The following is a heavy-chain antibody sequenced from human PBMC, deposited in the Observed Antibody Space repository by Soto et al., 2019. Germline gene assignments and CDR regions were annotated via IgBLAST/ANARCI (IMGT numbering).Heavy chain of an antibody. D-gene: IGHD2-15*01. V-gene: IGHV1-8*01. CDR2: MNPNSGNT. CDR3: ARGLRYCSGCSCYDLEYYFDY. CDR1: GYTFTSYD. Sequence: QVQLVQSGAEVKKPGASVKVSCKASGYTFTSYDINWVRQATGQGLEWMGWMNPNSGNTGYAQKFQGRVTMTRNTSISTAYMELSSLRSEDTDVYYCARGLRYCSGCSCYDLEYYFDYWGQGTLVTVSS. J-gene: IGHJ4*02.